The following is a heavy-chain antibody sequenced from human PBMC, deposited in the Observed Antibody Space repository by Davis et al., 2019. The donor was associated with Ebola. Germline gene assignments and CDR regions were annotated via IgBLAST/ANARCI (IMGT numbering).Heavy chain of an antibody. D-gene: IGHD4-17*01. CDR2: IKQDGSEK. Sequence: GESLKISCAASGFTFSSYWMSWVRQAPGKGLEWVANIKQDGSEKYYVDSVKGRFTISRDNAKNSLYLQMNSLRAEDTAVYYCTVGVMTTVTTGDYWGQGTLVTVSS. J-gene: IGHJ4*02. V-gene: IGHV3-7*03. CDR3: TVGVMTTVTTGDY. CDR1: GFTFSSYW.